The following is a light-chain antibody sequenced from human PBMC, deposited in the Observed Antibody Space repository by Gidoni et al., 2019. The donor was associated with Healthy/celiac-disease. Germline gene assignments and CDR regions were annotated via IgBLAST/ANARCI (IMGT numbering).Light chain of an antibody. V-gene: IGKV1-33*01. CDR3: QQYDNLALFT. CDR1: QDISNY. J-gene: IGKJ3*01. Sequence: DIQMTQSPSSLSASVGDRVTITCQASQDISNYLNWYQQKPGKAPKLLIYDASNLETGVPSRFSGSGSGTDFTFTISSLQPEDIATYYCQQYDNLALFTFXPXTKVDI. CDR2: DAS.